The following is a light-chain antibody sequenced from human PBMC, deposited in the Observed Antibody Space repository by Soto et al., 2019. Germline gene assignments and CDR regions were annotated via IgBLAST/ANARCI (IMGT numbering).Light chain of an antibody. J-gene: IGKJ1*01. CDR2: GAS. Sequence: VMTQSPASLSVSPGERATLSCRASESVSSNLAWYQQKPGHGPRLLIYGASTRATGIPARFSGSGSGTEFTLTINSLQSEDFAVYYCQQYNNWPWTFGQGTKVEIK. CDR3: QQYNNWPWT. V-gene: IGKV3-15*01. CDR1: ESVSSN.